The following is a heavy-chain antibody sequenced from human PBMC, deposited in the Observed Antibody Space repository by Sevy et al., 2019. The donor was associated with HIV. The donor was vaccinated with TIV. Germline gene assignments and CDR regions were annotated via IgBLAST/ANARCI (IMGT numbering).Heavy chain of an antibody. D-gene: IGHD3-22*01. Sequence: ASVKVSCKASGYTFTCYYMHWVRQAPGQGLEWMGWINPNSGGTNYAQKFQGRVTMTRDTSISTAYMELSRLRSDDTAVYYCARDLTDYYDSSGYYVPLDYWGQGTLVTVSS. V-gene: IGHV1-2*02. CDR2: INPNSGGT. J-gene: IGHJ4*02. CDR3: ARDLTDYYDSSGYYVPLDY. CDR1: GYTFTCYY.